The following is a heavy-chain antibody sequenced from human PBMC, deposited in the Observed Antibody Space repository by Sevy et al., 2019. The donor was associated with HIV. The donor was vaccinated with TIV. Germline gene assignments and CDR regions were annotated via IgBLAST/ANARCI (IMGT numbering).Heavy chain of an antibody. CDR2: ISGSGGST. D-gene: IGHD6-19*01. CDR1: GFTFSSYA. Sequence: GGSLRLSCAASGFTFSSYAMSWVRQAPGKELEWVSAISGSGGSTYSADSVKGRFTISRDNSKNTLYLQMISLRAEDTAVYYCASVAVAGRSYYFDYWGQGTLVTVSS. V-gene: IGHV3-23*01. CDR3: ASVAVAGRSYYFDY. J-gene: IGHJ4*02.